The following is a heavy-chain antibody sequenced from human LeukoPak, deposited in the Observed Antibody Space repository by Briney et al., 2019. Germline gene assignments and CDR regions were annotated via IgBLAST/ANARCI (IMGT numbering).Heavy chain of an antibody. J-gene: IGHJ4*02. CDR3: ARDLGYCSSTSCYYCGY. Sequence: ASVKVSCKASGYTFTSYGISWVRQAPGQGLEWMGWISAYNGNTNYAQKLQGRATMTTDTSTSTAYMELRSLRSDDTAVYYCARDLGYCSSTSCYYCGYWGQGTLVTVSS. CDR2: ISAYNGNT. D-gene: IGHD2-2*01. CDR1: GYTFTSYG. V-gene: IGHV1-18*01.